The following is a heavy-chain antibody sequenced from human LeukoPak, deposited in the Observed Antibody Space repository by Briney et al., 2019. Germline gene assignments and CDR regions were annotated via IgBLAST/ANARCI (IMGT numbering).Heavy chain of an antibody. D-gene: IGHD3-22*01. V-gene: IGHV3-64*01. Sequence: GGSLRLSCAASGFTFSSYAMHWVRQAPGKGLEYVSAISSNGGSTYYANSVKGRFTISRDNSKNTLYLQMNSLRAEDTAVYYCAKDPHYYYDSSGYYFEDYWGQGTLVTVSS. CDR2: ISSNGGST. CDR3: AKDPHYYYDSSGYYFEDY. CDR1: GFTFSSYA. J-gene: IGHJ4*02.